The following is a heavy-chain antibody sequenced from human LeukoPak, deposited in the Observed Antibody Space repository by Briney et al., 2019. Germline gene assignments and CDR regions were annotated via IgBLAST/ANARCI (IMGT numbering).Heavy chain of an antibody. Sequence: GGSLRLSCAASGFTFSDYSMNWVRQAPGKGLEWVSYVDGSGDTIYYADSVKGRFTISRDNAKNSLDLQMNSLRDEDTAVYYCSRRFDCWGQGTLVTVSS. V-gene: IGHV3-48*02. CDR3: SRRFDC. CDR1: GFTFSDYS. CDR2: VDGSGDTI. J-gene: IGHJ4*02.